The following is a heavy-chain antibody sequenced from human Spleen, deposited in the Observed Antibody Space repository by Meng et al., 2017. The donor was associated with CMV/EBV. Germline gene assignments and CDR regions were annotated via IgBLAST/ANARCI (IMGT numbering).Heavy chain of an antibody. Sequence: GGSLRLSCAASGFTFTSYSMHWVRQAPGKGLDWVAVISYDGSNKLYADSVKGRFTISRDSSKNTLYLQMSSLRPEDTAVYYCAKENGRLAATYYYYGMDVWGQGTTVTVSS. V-gene: IGHV3-30-3*01. CDR1: GFTFTSYS. D-gene: IGHD6-19*01. CDR2: ISYDGSNK. J-gene: IGHJ6*02. CDR3: AKENGRLAATYYYYGMDV.